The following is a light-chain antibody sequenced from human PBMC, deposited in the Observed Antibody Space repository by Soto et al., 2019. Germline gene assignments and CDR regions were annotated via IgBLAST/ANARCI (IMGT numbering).Light chain of an antibody. CDR2: DVT. J-gene: IGLJ1*01. CDR1: SSDAGDYNS. Sequence: QSVLTQPASVSGSPGQSITISCTGTSSDAGDYNSVSWYQHHPGKAPKLMIYDVTNRPSGVSNRFSASKSGNTASLTISGLQAEDEADYYCSSYTSSSTLIFGAGTKSPS. CDR3: SSYTSSSTLI. V-gene: IGLV2-14*03.